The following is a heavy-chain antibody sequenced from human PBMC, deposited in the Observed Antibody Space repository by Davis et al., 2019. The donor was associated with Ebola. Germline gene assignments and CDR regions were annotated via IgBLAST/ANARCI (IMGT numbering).Heavy chain of an antibody. CDR2: ISGSGGST. CDR3: AKEPIAIADY. Sequence: PGGSLRLSCAASGVTFSSYAMSWVRQAPGKGLEWVSAISGSGGSTYYADSVRGRFTISRDNSKNTLYLQMNSLRAEDAAVFYCAKEPIAIADYWGQGTLVTVSS. J-gene: IGHJ4*02. D-gene: IGHD3-3*01. CDR1: GVTFSSYA. V-gene: IGHV3-23*01.